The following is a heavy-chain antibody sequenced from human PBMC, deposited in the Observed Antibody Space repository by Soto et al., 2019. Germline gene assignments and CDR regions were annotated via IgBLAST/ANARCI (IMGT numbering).Heavy chain of an antibody. CDR3: ARGRRGYSYGPEGGWFDP. J-gene: IGHJ5*02. CDR1: GYTFTSYG. D-gene: IGHD5-18*01. CDR2: ISAYNGNT. Sequence: ASVKVSFKASGYTFTSYGSSWVRQAPGQGLEWMGWISAYNGNTNYAQKLQGRVTMTTDTSTSTAYMELRSLRSDDTAVYYCARGRRGYSYGPEGGWFDPWGQGTLVTVSS. V-gene: IGHV1-18*04.